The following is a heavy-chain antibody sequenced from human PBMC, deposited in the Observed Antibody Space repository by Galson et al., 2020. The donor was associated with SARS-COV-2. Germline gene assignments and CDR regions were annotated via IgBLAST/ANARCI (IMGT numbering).Heavy chain of an antibody. CDR1: GGTISNYF. CDR3: ARGNQQYSRGGLDV. J-gene: IGHJ6*02. Sequence: SETLSLTCNVSGGTISNYFWSWIRQPPGKGLEWIGNINYSASTNSSPSLKSRITISVDPSNNQLSLELRSVTSADTAIYYCARGNQQYSRGGLDVWCQGTTVTVSS. V-gene: IGHV4-59*01. CDR2: INYSAST. D-gene: IGHD4-4*01.